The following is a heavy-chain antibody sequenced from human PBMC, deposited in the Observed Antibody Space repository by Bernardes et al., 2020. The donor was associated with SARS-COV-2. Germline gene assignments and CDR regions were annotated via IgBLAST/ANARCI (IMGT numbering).Heavy chain of an antibody. J-gene: IGHJ5*02. CDR3: AREDYDSSGYYFESWFDP. D-gene: IGHD3-22*01. CDR1: GFTFSSYW. Sequence: GGSLRLSCAASGFTFSSYWMHWVRQAPGKGLVWVSRINSDGSSTSYADSVKGRFTISRDNAKNTLYLQMNSLRAEDTAVYYCAREDYDSSGYYFESWFDPWGQGTLVTVSS. V-gene: IGHV3-74*01. CDR2: INSDGSST.